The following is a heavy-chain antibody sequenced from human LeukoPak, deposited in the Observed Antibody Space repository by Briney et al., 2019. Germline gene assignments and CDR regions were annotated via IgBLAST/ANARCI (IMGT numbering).Heavy chain of an antibody. CDR2: IKQDGSDK. CDR3: ARVRCSSNSCFPDY. Sequence: GGSLRLSCAASGFTFSNYAMSWVRQAPGKGLEWVANIKQDGSDKYYVDSVKGRFTISRDNAKNSLFLQMNSLRAEDTAVYYCARVRCSSNSCFPDYWGQGTLVTVSS. V-gene: IGHV3-7*01. D-gene: IGHD2-2*01. J-gene: IGHJ4*02. CDR1: GFTFSNYA.